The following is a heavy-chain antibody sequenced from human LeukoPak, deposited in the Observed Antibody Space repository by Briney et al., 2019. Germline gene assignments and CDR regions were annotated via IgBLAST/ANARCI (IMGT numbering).Heavy chain of an antibody. V-gene: IGHV3-33*01. CDR3: VRGPYGSGSYT. J-gene: IGHJ5*02. Sequence: GGSLRLSCAASGFTFSSYGMHWVRQAPDKGLEWVAAIWYDGSNKYYADSVKGRFTISRDNSKNTLYLQMNSLRAEDTAVYYCVRGPYGSGSYTWDQGTLVTVST. CDR2: IWYDGSNK. D-gene: IGHD3-10*01. CDR1: GFTFSSYG.